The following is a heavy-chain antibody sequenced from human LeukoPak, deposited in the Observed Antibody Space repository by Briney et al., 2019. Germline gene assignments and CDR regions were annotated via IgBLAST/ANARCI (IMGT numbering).Heavy chain of an antibody. V-gene: IGHV1-46*01. Sequence: ASEKVSCKASGYTFTSYYMHWVRQAPGQGLEWMGIINPSGGSTSYAQKFQGRVTMTRDTSTSTAYLELRSLRSDDAAVFYCAREFGDSGHIYAMDVWGQGTTVTVSS. CDR1: GYTFTSYY. CDR3: AREFGDSGHIYAMDV. J-gene: IGHJ6*02. CDR2: INPSGGST. D-gene: IGHD1-26*01.